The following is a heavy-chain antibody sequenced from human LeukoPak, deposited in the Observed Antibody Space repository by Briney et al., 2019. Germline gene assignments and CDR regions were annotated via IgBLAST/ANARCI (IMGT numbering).Heavy chain of an antibody. Sequence: SETLSLTCAVYGGSFSGYDWSWIRQPPGKGLEWIGEINHSGSTNYNPSLKSRVTISVDTSKNQFSLKLSSVTAADTAVYYCARVVPLNAFDIWGQGAMVTVSS. CDR2: INHSGST. J-gene: IGHJ3*02. V-gene: IGHV4-34*01. CDR3: ARVVPLNAFDI. CDR1: GGSFSGYD.